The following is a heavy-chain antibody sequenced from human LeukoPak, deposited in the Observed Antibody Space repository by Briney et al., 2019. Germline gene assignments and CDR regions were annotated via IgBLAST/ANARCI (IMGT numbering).Heavy chain of an antibody. V-gene: IGHV4-39*07. CDR3: ARKPIVNSAWYYFDY. CDR1: GGSVNSGTYY. D-gene: IGHD3-22*01. CDR2: IYYSGSA. J-gene: IGHJ4*02. Sequence: SETLSLTCTVSGGSVNSGTYYWSWIRQPPGKGLEWIGNIYYSGSAHYNPSLKSRVTMSVDTSKNQFSLKLSSVTAADTAVYYCARKPIVNSAWYYFDYWGQGTLVTVSS.